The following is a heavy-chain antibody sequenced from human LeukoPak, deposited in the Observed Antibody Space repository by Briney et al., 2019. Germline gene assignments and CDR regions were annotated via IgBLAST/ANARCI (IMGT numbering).Heavy chain of an antibody. CDR1: GFTFGDYA. CDR3: TRGIVVVPAARPFDY. Sequence: GSLRLSCTASGFTFGDYAMSWVHQAPGKGLEWVGFIRSKAYGGTTEYAASVKGRFTISRDDSKSIAYLQMNSLKTEDTAVYYCTRGIVVVPAARPFDYWGQGTLVTVSS. V-gene: IGHV3-49*04. D-gene: IGHD2-2*01. J-gene: IGHJ4*02. CDR2: IRSKAYGGTT.